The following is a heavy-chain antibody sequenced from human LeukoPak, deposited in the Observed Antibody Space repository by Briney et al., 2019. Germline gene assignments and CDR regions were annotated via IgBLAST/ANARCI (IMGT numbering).Heavy chain of an antibody. D-gene: IGHD6-13*01. CDR1: GGSISSYY. CDR3: ARVHSSSWYIGY. J-gene: IGHJ4*02. Sequence: KPSETLSLTCTVSGGSISSYYWSWIRQPPGKGLEWIGYIYYSGSTNYNPSLKSRVTISVDTSKNQFSLKLSSVTAADTAVYYCARVHSSSWYIGYWGQGTLVTVSS. CDR2: IYYSGST. V-gene: IGHV4-59*08.